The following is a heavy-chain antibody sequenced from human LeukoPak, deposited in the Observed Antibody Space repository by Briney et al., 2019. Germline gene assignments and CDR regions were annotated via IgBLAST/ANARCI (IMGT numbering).Heavy chain of an antibody. D-gene: IGHD4-23*01. J-gene: IGHJ4*02. Sequence: SETLSLTCTVSGGSVSIYHWSWVRQPPGKGLEWIGYIYYTGSTNYNPSTTYNPSLKSRVTISVDTSKNQFSRKLNSVTAADTAVYYCARGDYGGRIVPLDSWGQGTLVTVSS. V-gene: IGHV4-59*02. CDR3: ARGDYGGRIVPLDS. CDR2: IYYTGST. CDR1: GGSVSIYH.